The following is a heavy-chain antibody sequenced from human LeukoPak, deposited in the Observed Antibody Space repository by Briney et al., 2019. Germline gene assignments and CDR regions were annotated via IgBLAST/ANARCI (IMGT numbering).Heavy chain of an antibody. J-gene: IGHJ5*02. CDR3: ARVGPTYCGGDCYL. V-gene: IGHV3-21*01. CDR2: ISSSSYI. CDR1: GFTFSSYS. D-gene: IGHD2-21*02. Sequence: GGSLRLSCAASGFTFSSYSMNWVRQAPGKGLEWVSSISSSSYIYYADSVKGRFTISRDNAKNSLYLQMNSLRAEDTAVYYCARVGPTYCGGDCYLWGQGTLVTVSS.